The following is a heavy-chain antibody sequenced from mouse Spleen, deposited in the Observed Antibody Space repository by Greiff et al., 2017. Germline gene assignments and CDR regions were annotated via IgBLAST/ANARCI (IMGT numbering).Heavy chain of an antibody. J-gene: IGHJ3*01. CDR1: GYAFSSSW. CDR3: ARESNYGYDPAWFAY. Sequence: QVQLQQSGPELVKPGASVKISCKASGYAFSSSWMNWVKQRPGKGLEWIGRIYPGDGDTNYNGKFKGKATLTADKSSSTAYMQLSSLTSEDSAVYFCARESNYGYDPAWFAYWGQGTLVTISA. D-gene: IGHD2-2*01. CDR2: IYPGDGDT. V-gene: IGHV1-82*01.